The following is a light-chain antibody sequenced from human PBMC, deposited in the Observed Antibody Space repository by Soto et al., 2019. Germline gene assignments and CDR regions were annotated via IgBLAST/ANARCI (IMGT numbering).Light chain of an antibody. CDR1: QSVGRK. J-gene: IGKJ1*01. Sequence: EIEMTQSPATLSVYPGERATLSCRSSQSVGRKLAWYQQKPGQAPRLLIYDASNRAMGVPARFSGSGSGTEGTLTISSLQSEDVAVYHCQQYDISPPWTFGQGTKVEI. V-gene: IGKV3-15*01. CDR2: DAS. CDR3: QQYDISPPWT.